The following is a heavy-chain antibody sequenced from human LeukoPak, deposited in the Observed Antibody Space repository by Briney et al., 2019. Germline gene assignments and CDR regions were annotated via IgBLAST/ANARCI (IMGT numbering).Heavy chain of an antibody. Sequence: SVKVSCKASGGTFSSYAISWVRQAPGQGLEWMGGIIPIFGTANYAQKFQGRVTITADESTSTAYMELSSLRSEDTAVYYCARSPSGYDSSGYLWFYYFDYWGQGTLVTVSS. CDR3: ARSPSGYDSSGYLWFYYFDY. CDR1: GGTFSSYA. V-gene: IGHV1-69*01. CDR2: IIPIFGTA. D-gene: IGHD3-22*01. J-gene: IGHJ4*02.